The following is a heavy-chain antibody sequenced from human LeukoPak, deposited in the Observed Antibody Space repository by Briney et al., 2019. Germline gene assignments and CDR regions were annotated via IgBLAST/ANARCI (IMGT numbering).Heavy chain of an antibody. D-gene: IGHD5-12*01. V-gene: IGHV3-23*01. CDR2: ISGSGGST. CDR1: GFTFSSYA. CDR3: AKDMAIWGWLRRPHPRGFDY. J-gene: IGHJ4*02. Sequence: GGSLRLSCAASGFTFSSYAMSWVRQAPGKGLEWVSAISGSGGSTYYADSVKGRFTISRDNSKNTLYLQMNSLRAEDTVVYYCAKDMAIWGWLRRPHPRGFDYWGQGTLVTVSS.